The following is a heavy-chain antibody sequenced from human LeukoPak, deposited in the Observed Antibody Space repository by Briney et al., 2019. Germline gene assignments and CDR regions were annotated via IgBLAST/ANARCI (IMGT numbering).Heavy chain of an antibody. V-gene: IGHV4-30-4*01. CDR1: GGSISSGDYY. D-gene: IGHD3-10*01. Sequence: PSETLSLTCTVSGGSISSGDYYWSWIRQPPGKGLEWIGYIYYSGSTYYNPSLKSRVTISVDTSKNQFSLKLSSVTAADTAVYYCARLWFGEPSLDCWGQGTLVTVSS. J-gene: IGHJ4*02. CDR3: ARLWFGEPSLDC. CDR2: IYYSGST.